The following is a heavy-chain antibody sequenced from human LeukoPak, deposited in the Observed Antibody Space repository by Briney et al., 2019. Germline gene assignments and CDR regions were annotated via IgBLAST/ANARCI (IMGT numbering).Heavy chain of an antibody. V-gene: IGHV4-59*01. Sequence: SETLSLTCTVSGGSISSYYWSWIRQPPGKGLEWIGYIYYSGNTNYNPSLKSRVTMSVDTSKSQFSLKMSSATAADTAVYYCASIQGDAFDIWGRGTMVTVSS. CDR3: ASIQGDAFDI. J-gene: IGHJ3*02. CDR1: GGSISSYY. CDR2: IYYSGNT.